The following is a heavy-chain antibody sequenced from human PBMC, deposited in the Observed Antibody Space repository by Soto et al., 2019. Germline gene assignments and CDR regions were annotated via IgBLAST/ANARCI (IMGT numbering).Heavy chain of an antibody. Sequence: GESLKISCKGSGYSFTSYWISWVRQMPGKGLEWMGRIDPSDSYTNYSPSFQGRVTISADKSISTAYLQWSSLKASDTAMYYCARGLDDSSGYYPNDAFDIWGQGTMVTVSS. CDR3: ARGLDDSSGYYPNDAFDI. D-gene: IGHD3-22*01. J-gene: IGHJ3*02. V-gene: IGHV5-10-1*01. CDR1: GYSFTSYW. CDR2: IDPSDSYT.